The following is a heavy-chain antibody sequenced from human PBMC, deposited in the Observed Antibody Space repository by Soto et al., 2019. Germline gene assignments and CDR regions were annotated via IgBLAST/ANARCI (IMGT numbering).Heavy chain of an antibody. J-gene: IGHJ6*02. D-gene: IGHD2-2*01. CDR1: GGTFSSYA. Sequence: QVQLVQSGAEVKKPGSSVKVSCKASGGTFSSYAISWVRQAPGQGLEWMGGIIPIPGTANYAQKFQGRVTITADESTSTASMELSSLRSEDTAVYYCASSQGSSTSLEIYYYYYYGMDVWGQGTTVTVSS. CDR3: ASSQGSSTSLEIYYYYYYGMDV. CDR2: IIPIPGTA. V-gene: IGHV1-69*01.